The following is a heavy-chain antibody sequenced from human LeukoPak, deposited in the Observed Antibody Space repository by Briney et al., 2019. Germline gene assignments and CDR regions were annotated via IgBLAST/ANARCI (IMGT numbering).Heavy chain of an antibody. J-gene: IGHJ4*02. CDR2: IGTRGDT. V-gene: IGHV3-13*01. Sequence: GGSLRLSCAASGFTFSNYDMHWVRQPTGKGLEWVSSIGTRGDTYYPDSVKGRFTISRDDVKKAFYLQMSSLRAGDTAIYYCARAPRGGYSYFDLWGQGTLVTVSS. CDR1: GFTFSNYD. CDR3: ARAPRGGYSYFDL. D-gene: IGHD5-24*01.